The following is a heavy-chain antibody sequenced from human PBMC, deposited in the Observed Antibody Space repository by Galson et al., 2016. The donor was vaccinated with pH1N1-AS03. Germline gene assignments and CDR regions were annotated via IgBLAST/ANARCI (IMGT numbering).Heavy chain of an antibody. Sequence: QSGAEVKKPGESLKISCKGSGNRFSENWISWVRQTRGKGLEWMEVINPRDSDIRYSPSLPGQVTTSADQSIGTAYGQWTSLRASDTVIYYCVRLSPQLELRSYFDPWGQGTPVIVSS. CDR2: INPRDSDI. CDR3: VRLSPQLELRSYFDP. CDR1: GNRFSENW. J-gene: IGHJ4*02. D-gene: IGHD1-7*01. V-gene: IGHV5-51*01.